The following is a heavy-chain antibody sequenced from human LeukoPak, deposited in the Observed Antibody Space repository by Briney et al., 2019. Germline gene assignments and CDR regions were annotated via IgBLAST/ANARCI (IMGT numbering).Heavy chain of an antibody. J-gene: IGHJ4*02. CDR3: ARGKSKFDY. Sequence: SETLPLTCTVSGGSISSGDYYWSWIRQPPGKGLEWIGYIYHSGSTYYNPSLKSRVTISVDRSKNQFSLKLSSVTAADTAVYYCARGKSKFDYWGQGTLVTVSS. V-gene: IGHV4-30-4*01. CDR1: GGSISSGDYY. CDR2: IYHSGST.